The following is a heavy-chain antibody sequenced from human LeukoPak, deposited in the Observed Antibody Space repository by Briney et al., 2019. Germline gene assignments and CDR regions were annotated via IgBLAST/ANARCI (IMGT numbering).Heavy chain of an antibody. V-gene: IGHV5-51*01. CDR2: IYPGDSDT. J-gene: IGHJ5*02. CDR3: ARAGITTFAGYLLDWFDP. Sequence: GESLKISCKGSGYSFTSYWIGWVRQMPGKGLEWMGIIYPGDSDTRYSPSFQGQVTISADKSISTAYLQWSSLKASDTAMYYCARAGITTFAGYLLDWFDPWGQGTLVTVSS. D-gene: IGHD3-3*01. CDR1: GYSFTSYW.